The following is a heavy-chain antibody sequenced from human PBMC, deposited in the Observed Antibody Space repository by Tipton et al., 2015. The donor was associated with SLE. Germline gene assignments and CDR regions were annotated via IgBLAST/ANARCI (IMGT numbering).Heavy chain of an antibody. V-gene: IGHV4-39*07. J-gene: IGHJ5*02. D-gene: IGHD2-2*01. CDR1: GGSISRSSHY. Sequence: TLSLTCTVSGGSISRSSHYWGWIRQPPGKGLEWIGSIYYSGRTYYNSSLKSRVTISVDTSKNQFSLKLSSVTDADTAVYYCAREGQYQGWSDPWGQGTLVTVSS. CDR3: AREGQYQGWSDP. CDR2: IYYSGRT.